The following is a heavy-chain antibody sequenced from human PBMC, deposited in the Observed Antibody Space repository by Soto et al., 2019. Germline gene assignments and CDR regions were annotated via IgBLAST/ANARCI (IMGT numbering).Heavy chain of an antibody. D-gene: IGHD3-3*01. CDR3: ARDLQTYYDFWSGYSIGYYYYGMDV. V-gene: IGHV3-33*01. J-gene: IGHJ6*02. Sequence: QVQLVESGGGVVQPGRSLRLSCAASGFTFSSYGMHWVRQAPGKGLEWVAVIWYDGSNKYYADSVKGRFTISRDNSKNTLYLQMNSLRAEDTAVYYCARDLQTYYDFWSGYSIGYYYYGMDVWGQGTTVTVSS. CDR1: GFTFSSYG. CDR2: IWYDGSNK.